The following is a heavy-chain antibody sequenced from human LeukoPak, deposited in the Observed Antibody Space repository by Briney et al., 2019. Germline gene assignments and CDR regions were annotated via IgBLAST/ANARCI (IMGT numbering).Heavy chain of an antibody. D-gene: IGHD3-22*01. CDR3: ARIDYYDSSGYPDY. CDR2: IYCSGST. CDR1: GGSISSSSYY. V-gene: IGHV4-39*01. J-gene: IGHJ4*02. Sequence: SETLSLTCTVSGGSISSSSYYWGWIRQPPGKGLEWIGSIYCSGSTYYNPSLKSRVTISVDTSKNQFSLKLSSVTAADTAVYYCARIDYYDSSGYPDYWGQGTLVTVSS.